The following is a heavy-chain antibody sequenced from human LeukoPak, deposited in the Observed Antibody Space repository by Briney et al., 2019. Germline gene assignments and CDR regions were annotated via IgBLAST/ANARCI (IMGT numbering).Heavy chain of an antibody. V-gene: IGHV4-59*08. CDR3: SKLWDSSSWYYYYYGIDV. Sequence: PSQTLSLTCTVSGGSISSYCWSWIRQPPGQGLEWMGYIYYSGSTSYYPSLKSRVTISVDTSKNQFSLTLSSVTAADAAVYYCSKLWDSSSWYYYYYGIDVWGQGTTVTVSS. J-gene: IGHJ6*02. CDR1: GGSISSYC. D-gene: IGHD6-13*01. CDR2: IYYSGST.